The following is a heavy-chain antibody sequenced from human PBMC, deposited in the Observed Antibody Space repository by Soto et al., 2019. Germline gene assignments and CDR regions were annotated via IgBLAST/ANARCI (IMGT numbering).Heavy chain of an antibody. V-gene: IGHV4-38-2*02. Sequence: LSLTCSVSGFAISRGYYWSWVRQPPGKGLEWIGSIYPSVSSYHNPSLATRLGLSIDTSKNQFTLNLTSVTAADTALYFCAREKVGTTFFDNWGQGIQVTVSS. CDR1: GFAISRGYY. CDR3: AREKVGTTFFDN. J-gene: IGHJ4*02. D-gene: IGHD1-1*01. CDR2: IYPSVSS.